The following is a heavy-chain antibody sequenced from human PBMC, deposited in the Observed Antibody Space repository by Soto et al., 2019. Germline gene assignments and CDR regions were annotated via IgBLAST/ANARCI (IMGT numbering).Heavy chain of an antibody. Sequence: QVQLVESGGGVVQPGRSLRLSCAASGFSFSISPMHWVRQAPGKGPEWVALISYDGTNKFYADSVKGRFTISRDNSKSPLYLQVDSLRPEDAVVYYCARDPKTSGGQHWAFNYFDSWGQGTLVTVSS. CDR1: GFSFSISP. CDR3: ARDPKTSGGQHWAFNYFDS. J-gene: IGHJ4*02. V-gene: IGHV3-30-3*01. CDR2: ISYDGTNK. D-gene: IGHD7-27*01.